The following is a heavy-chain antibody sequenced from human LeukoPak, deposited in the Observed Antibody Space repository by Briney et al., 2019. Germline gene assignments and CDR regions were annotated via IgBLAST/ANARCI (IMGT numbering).Heavy chain of an antibody. J-gene: IGHJ4*02. CDR3: ASSSTYYYGSGSYPLLDY. CDR1: GYSFTSYW. Sequence: GESLKISCKGSGYSFTSYWIGWVRQMPGKGLEWMGIIYPGDSDTRYSPSFQGQVTISADKSISTAYLQWSSLKASDTAMYYCASSSTYYYGSGSYPLLDYWGQGTLVTVSS. D-gene: IGHD3-10*01. V-gene: IGHV5-51*01. CDR2: IYPGDSDT.